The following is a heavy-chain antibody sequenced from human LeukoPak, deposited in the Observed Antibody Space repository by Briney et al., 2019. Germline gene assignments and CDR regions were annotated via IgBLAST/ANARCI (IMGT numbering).Heavy chain of an antibody. CDR1: GFTFGDYY. CDR3: ARDRYGPPDY. Sequence: GGSLRLSCAASGFTFGDYYMTWIRQAPEKGLEWVSYITSSGSSMYYADSVEGRFTISRDNAKNSLYLQMNSLRVEDTAVYYCARDRYGPPDYWGQGTLVTVSS. J-gene: IGHJ4*02. D-gene: IGHD4-17*01. V-gene: IGHV3-11*01. CDR2: ITSSGSSM.